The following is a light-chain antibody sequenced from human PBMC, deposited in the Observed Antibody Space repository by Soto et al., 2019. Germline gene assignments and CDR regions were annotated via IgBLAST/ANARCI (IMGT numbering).Light chain of an antibody. V-gene: IGKV1-39*01. CDR1: QTISKY. CDR3: QHTHSAPWT. CDR2: GAS. Sequence: DIQMTQSPSSLSASVGDRVTITCRASQTISKYLNWYQHKPGKVPKVLIYGASSLQSGVPSRFSGSGSGTDFTLTISSLQPEDFAIYYGQHTHSAPWTFGQGTKVEIK. J-gene: IGKJ1*01.